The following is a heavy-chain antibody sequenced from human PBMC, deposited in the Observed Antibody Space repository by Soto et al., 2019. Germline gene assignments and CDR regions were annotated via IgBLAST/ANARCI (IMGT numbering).Heavy chain of an antibody. Sequence: SETLSLTCAVYGGSFSGYYWSWIRQPPGKGLEWIGEINHSGSTNYNPSLKSRVTISVDTSKNQFSLKLSSVTAADTAVYYCARGIAARPGYYYYGMDVWGQGTTVTVSS. CDR1: GGSFSGYY. V-gene: IGHV4-34*01. CDR3: ARGIAARPGYYYYGMDV. D-gene: IGHD6-6*01. CDR2: INHSGST. J-gene: IGHJ6*02.